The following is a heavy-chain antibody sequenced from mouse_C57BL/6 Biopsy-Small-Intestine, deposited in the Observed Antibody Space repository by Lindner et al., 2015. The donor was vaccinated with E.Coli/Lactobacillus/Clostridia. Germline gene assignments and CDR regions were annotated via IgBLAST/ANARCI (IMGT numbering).Heavy chain of an antibody. CDR1: GFTFSSYA. Sequence: VQLQESGGGLVKPGGSLKLSCAASGFTFSSYAMSWVRQTPEKRLEWVATISGGGSYTYYPDNVKGRFTISRDNAKNNLYLQMSHLKSEDTAMYYCAREEYYDYWGQGTSVTVSS. J-gene: IGHJ4*01. D-gene: IGHD1-1*01. CDR2: ISGGGSYT. V-gene: IGHV5-4*01. CDR3: AREEYYDY.